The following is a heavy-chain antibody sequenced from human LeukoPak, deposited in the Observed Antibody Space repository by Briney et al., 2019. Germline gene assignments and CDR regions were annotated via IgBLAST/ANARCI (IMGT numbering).Heavy chain of an antibody. V-gene: IGHV3-48*01. CDR1: GFTFSNYN. J-gene: IGHJ6*04. CDR3: ARRITISGVGYMDV. D-gene: IGHD3-3*01. CDR2: ISSSGRSI. Sequence: GGSLRLSCAASGFTFSNYNMNWLRQAPGKGLEWVSHISSSGRSIYYADPVRGRFTTSRDNVWNSLYLQMNSLRAEDTAVYYCARRITISGVGYMDVWGKGTTVTVSP.